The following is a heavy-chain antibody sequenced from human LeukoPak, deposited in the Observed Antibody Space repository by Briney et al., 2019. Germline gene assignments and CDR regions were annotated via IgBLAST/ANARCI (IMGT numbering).Heavy chain of an antibody. CDR2: IRQDGGER. D-gene: IGHD6-13*01. V-gene: IGHV3-7*01. J-gene: IGHJ4*01. CDR1: GFTFTSYW. Sequence: GGSLRLSCAVSGFTFTSYWMNWVREAPGKGLEWVASIRQDGGERSYVDSVKGGFTISRDNTKNSLYLQMSSLRAEDTAVYYCARDGTAAGLYFDLWGQGTLVTVSS. CDR3: ARDGTAAGLYFDL.